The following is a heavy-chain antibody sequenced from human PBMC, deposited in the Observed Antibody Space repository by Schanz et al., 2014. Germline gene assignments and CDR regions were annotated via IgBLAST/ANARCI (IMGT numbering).Heavy chain of an antibody. CDR1: GYSFTEYF. J-gene: IGHJ4*02. Sequence: QVQLVQSGAEVKKPGSSVKVSCLASGYSFTEYFLHWVRQAPGQGLEWMGRINPNSGGTNYAQKFQGRVTMTRDTSISTAYMELSRLRSDDTAVYYCARDRSGVYYFDYWGQGTLVTVSS. CDR3: ARDRSGVYYFDY. CDR2: INPNSGGT. D-gene: IGHD3-10*01. V-gene: IGHV1-2*06.